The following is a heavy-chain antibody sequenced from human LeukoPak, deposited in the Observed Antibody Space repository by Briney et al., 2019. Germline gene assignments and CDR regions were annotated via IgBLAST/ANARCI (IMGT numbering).Heavy chain of an antibody. Sequence: SETLSLTCTVSGGSISSSTYYWGWIRQPPGKGMEWIGSIYYSGSTYYNPSLKSRVTISVDTSKNQFSLKLTSVTATDTAVYYCAREVGATTGCHFQHWGQGTLVTVSS. CDR3: AREVGATTGCHFQH. D-gene: IGHD1-26*01. J-gene: IGHJ1*01. CDR1: GGSISSSTYY. CDR2: IYYSGST. V-gene: IGHV4-39*02.